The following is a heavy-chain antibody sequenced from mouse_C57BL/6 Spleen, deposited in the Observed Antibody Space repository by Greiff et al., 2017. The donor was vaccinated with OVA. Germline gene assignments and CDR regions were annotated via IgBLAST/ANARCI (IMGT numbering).Heavy chain of an antibody. CDR1: GYTFTSYG. V-gene: IGHV1-53*01. J-gene: IGHJ2*01. Sequence: VQLQQSGTELVKPGASVKLSCKASGYTFTSYGMHWVKQRPGQGLAWIGNINPSNGGTNYNAKFKSKATLTVDKSSSTAYMQLSSLTSEDSAVYDCARSPFDYWGQGTTLTVSS. CDR3: ARSPFDY. CDR2: INPSNGGT.